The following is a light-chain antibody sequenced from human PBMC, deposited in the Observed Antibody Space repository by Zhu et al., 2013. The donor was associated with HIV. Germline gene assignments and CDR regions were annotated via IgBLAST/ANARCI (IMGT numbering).Light chain of an antibody. J-gene: IGKJ1*01. CDR3: QHHNSYPWT. Sequence: DIQMTQSPSTLSASVGDRVTITCRASQSISSWLAWYQQKPGKAPKLLIYDASSLESGVPSRFSGTGSGTEFTLTISSLQPDDFATYYCQHHNSYPWTFGQGTKVEIK. CDR1: QSISSW. CDR2: DAS. V-gene: IGKV1-5*01.